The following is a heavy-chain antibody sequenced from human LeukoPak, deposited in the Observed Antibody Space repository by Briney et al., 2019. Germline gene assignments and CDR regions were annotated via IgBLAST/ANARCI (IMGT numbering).Heavy chain of an antibody. J-gene: IGHJ5*02. CDR1: GDSIRTTSF. Sequence: SETLSLTCLVSGDSIRTTSFWGWVRQPPGMGLEWIASASHSGINYYNPSLRSRVIVSADTSKNQFSLRLTSVTAADTAVYYCARRGGHSWDVGNWFDPWGQGILVTVSS. CDR2: ASHSGIN. CDR3: ARRGGHSWDVGNWFDP. D-gene: IGHD6-13*01. V-gene: IGHV4-39*01.